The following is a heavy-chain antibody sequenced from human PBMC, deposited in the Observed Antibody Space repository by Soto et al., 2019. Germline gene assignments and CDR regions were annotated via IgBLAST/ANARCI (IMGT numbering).Heavy chain of an antibody. J-gene: IGHJ5*02. CDR1: GFTFSRFA. Sequence: EVQLLESGGGLGQPGGSLRLSCAGSGFTFSRFAMSWVRQVPGNGLEWVSAISGSGQTTYYAASVNGRFTVSRDNSKNTRYLQMTSLRAQDPAVYYCAKDQRKPAIFGVVTLSWGQGTLVTVSS. D-gene: IGHD3-3*01. V-gene: IGHV3-23*01. CDR3: AKDQRKPAIFGVVTLS. CDR2: ISGSGQTT.